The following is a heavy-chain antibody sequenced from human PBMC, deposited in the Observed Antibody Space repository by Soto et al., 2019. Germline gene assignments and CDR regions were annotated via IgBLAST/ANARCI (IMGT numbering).Heavy chain of an antibody. D-gene: IGHD3-22*01. CDR1: GFTFSSYG. CDR3: ARGGAHYYDSSGYIDY. V-gene: IGHV3-33*01. Sequence: GGSLRLSCAASGFTFSSYGMHWVRQAPGKGLEWVAVIWYDGSNKYYADSVKGRFTISRDNSKNTLYLQMNSLRAEDTAVYYCARGGAHYYDSSGYIDYWGQGTLVTVSS. CDR2: IWYDGSNK. J-gene: IGHJ4*02.